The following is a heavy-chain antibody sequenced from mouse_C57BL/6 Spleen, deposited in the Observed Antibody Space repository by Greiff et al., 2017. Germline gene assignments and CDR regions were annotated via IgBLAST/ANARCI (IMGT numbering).Heavy chain of an antibody. CDR2: IYPGDGDT. Sequence: VKLQESGAELVKPGASVKISCKASGYAFSSYWMNWVKQRPGKGLEWIGQIYPGDGDTNYNGKFKGKATLTADKSSSTAYMQLSSLTSEDSAVYFCARREDYYGSSYEAWFAYWGQGTLVTVSA. D-gene: IGHD1-1*01. CDR3: ARREDYYGSSYEAWFAY. J-gene: IGHJ3*01. CDR1: GYAFSSYW. V-gene: IGHV1-80*01.